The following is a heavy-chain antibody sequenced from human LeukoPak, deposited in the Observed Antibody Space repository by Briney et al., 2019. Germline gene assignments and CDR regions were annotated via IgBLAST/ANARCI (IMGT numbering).Heavy chain of an antibody. V-gene: IGHV1-46*01. D-gene: IGHD1-26*01. CDR3: ARDRSGSYEY. CDR2: INPSGGST. CDR1: GYTFTSYY. J-gene: IGHJ4*02. Sequence: ASVKVSCKSSGYTFTSYYMYWVRQAPGQGLEWMGIINPSGGSTSYAQKFQGRVTMTRDTSTSTVYMELNSLRSDDTAVYYCARDRSGSYEYWGQGTLVTVSS.